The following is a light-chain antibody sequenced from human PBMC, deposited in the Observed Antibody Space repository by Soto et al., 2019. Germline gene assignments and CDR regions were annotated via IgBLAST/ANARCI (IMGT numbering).Light chain of an antibody. Sequence: EIVLTQSPGTLSLYTGERATLSCRASQSVSSNYLAWYQQKPGQAPRLLIYGASSRATGIPDRFSGSGSGTDFTLTIRRLEPEDFAVYYCQQYSDWPPWTFGQGAKV. CDR3: QQYSDWPPWT. J-gene: IGKJ1*01. CDR2: GAS. V-gene: IGKV3-20*01. CDR1: QSVSSNY.